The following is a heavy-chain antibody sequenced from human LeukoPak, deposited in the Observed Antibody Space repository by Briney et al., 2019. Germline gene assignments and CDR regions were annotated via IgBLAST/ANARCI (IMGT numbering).Heavy chain of an antibody. J-gene: IGHJ4*02. CDR2: INHSGST. D-gene: IGHD6-19*01. CDR3: ARGRPKYSSGRYPRRFDY. Sequence: SETLSLTCAVYGGSFSGYYWSWIRQPPGKGLEWIGEINHSGSTNYNPSLKSRVTISVDTSKNQFSLKLSSVTAADTAVYYCARGRPKYSSGRYPRRFDYWGQGTLVTVSS. CDR1: GGSFSGYY. V-gene: IGHV4-34*01.